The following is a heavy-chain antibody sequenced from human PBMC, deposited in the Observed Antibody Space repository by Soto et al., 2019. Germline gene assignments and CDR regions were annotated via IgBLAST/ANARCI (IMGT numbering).Heavy chain of an antibody. CDR3: ARGLRGSGSYYRGGYNWFDP. V-gene: IGHV4-30-4*01. D-gene: IGHD3-10*01. CDR1: GGSISSGDYY. Sequence: SETLSLTCTVSGGSISSGDYYWSWIRQPPGKGLEWIGYIYYSGSTYYNPSLKSRVTISVGTSKNQFSLKLSSVTAADTAVYYCARGLRGSGSYYRGGYNWFDPWGQGTLVTVSS. J-gene: IGHJ5*02. CDR2: IYYSGST.